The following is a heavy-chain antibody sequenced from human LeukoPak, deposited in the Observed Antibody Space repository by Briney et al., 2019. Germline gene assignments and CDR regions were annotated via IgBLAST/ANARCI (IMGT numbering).Heavy chain of an antibody. V-gene: IGHV4-59*01. D-gene: IGHD3-9*01. CDR3: ARSYSNTGYYYYGMDV. CDR1: GGSISGYY. Sequence: SDTLSLTCTVSGGSISGYYWSWIRQPPGKGLEWIAYIYYSGTSNYNPSLKSRVTISLDTSKNQFSLKMSSVTAADTAVYYCARSYSNTGYYYYGMDVWGQGTPVTVSS. CDR2: IYYSGTS. J-gene: IGHJ6*02.